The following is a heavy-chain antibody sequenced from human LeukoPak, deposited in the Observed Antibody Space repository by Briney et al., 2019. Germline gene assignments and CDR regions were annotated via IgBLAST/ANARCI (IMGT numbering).Heavy chain of an antibody. CDR1: GGSISSGGYY. Sequence: SQTLSLTCTVSGGSISSGGYYWSWIRQHPGKGLEWIGYIYYSGSTYYNPSLKSRVTISVDTSKNQFSLKLSSVTAADTAVYYCASEGSSWLPGRFDPWGQGTLVTVSS. J-gene: IGHJ5*02. D-gene: IGHD6-13*01. V-gene: IGHV4-31*03. CDR2: IYYSGST. CDR3: ASEGSSWLPGRFDP.